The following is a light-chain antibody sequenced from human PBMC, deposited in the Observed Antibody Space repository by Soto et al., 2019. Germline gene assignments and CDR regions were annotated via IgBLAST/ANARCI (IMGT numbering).Light chain of an antibody. V-gene: IGLV2-14*03. J-gene: IGLJ1*01. CDR3: SSYTSTTSYV. CDR1: SSDIGSSDH. Sequence: SVLTQASSLSDSAGQAITISFIRTSSDIGSSDHVSWHQQHPGRAPKLIIYDVYNRPSGVSHRFSGSKTGNTASLIISGLQAEDEADYYCSSYTSTTSYVFGSGTKVTVL. CDR2: DVY.